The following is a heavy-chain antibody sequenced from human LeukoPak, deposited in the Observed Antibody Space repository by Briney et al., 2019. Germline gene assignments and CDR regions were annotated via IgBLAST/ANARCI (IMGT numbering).Heavy chain of an antibody. D-gene: IGHD3-3*01. Sequence: GGSLRLSCAASGFTFSSYAMSWVRQAPGKGLEWVSAISGSGGSTYYADSVKGRFTISRDNSKNTLYLQMNSLRAEDTAVYYCAKDSKRTYYDFWSGYYFDYWGQGTLVTVSS. CDR2: ISGSGGST. CDR3: AKDSKRTYYDFWSGYYFDY. V-gene: IGHV3-23*01. CDR1: GFTFSSYA. J-gene: IGHJ4*02.